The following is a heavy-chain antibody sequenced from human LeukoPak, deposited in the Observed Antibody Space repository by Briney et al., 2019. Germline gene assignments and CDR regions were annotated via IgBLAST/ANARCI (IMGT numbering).Heavy chain of an antibody. V-gene: IGHV4-31*03. CDR3: ARDRLKLELRGMDV. CDR1: GGSISSGGYY. J-gene: IGHJ6*02. Sequence: SETLSLTCTVSGGSISSGGYYWSWIRQHPGKGLEWIGYIYYSGSTYYNPSLKSRVTISVDTSKNQFSLKLSSVTAADTAVYYCARDRLKLELRGMDVWGQGTTVTVSS. CDR2: IYYSGST. D-gene: IGHD1-7*01.